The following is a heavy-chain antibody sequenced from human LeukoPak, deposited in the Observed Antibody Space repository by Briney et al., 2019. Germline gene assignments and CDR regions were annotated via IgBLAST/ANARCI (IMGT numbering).Heavy chain of an antibody. V-gene: IGHV3-7*01. J-gene: IGHJ4*02. CDR3: ARAMVWDHGDY. D-gene: IGHD1-14*01. CDR2: IKQDGTEK. Sequence: GGSLRLSCAASGFTFSNYWMTWVRQAPGKGLEWVANIKQDGTEKYYVDSVKGRFTISRDNAKSSLFLQMNSLRAEDTAVYYCARAMVWDHGDYWGQGTLVTVSS. CDR1: GFTFSNYW.